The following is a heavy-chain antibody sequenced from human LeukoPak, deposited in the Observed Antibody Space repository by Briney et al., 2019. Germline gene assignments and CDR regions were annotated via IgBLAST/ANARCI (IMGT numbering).Heavy chain of an antibody. CDR2: ISSSGSAI. CDR3: AKEGAYPIITYDS. J-gene: IGHJ5*01. CDR1: GFTFSSYE. Sequence: TGGSLSLSCAGSGFTFSSYEMNWVRQAPGKVLEWVSKISSSGSAIYYADSVKGRFTISRDNAKNSLYLQMNSLRAEDAGVYYCAKEGAYPIITYDSWGQGTLVTVSS. D-gene: IGHD1-14*01. V-gene: IGHV3-48*03.